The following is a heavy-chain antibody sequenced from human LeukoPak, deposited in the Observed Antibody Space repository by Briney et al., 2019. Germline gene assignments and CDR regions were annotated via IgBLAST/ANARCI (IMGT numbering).Heavy chain of an antibody. Sequence: GGSLRLSCAASGFTFSNFWMAWVRQAPGKGLEWVANIKQDGSIQYFGDSVKGRFTISRDNARNSLYLQMNSLRAEDPALYYCATRYESSGCDWGEGTLVTVSS. CDR1: GFTFSNFW. CDR3: ATRYESSGCD. V-gene: IGHV3-7*01. J-gene: IGHJ4*02. D-gene: IGHD3-22*01. CDR2: IKQDGSIQ.